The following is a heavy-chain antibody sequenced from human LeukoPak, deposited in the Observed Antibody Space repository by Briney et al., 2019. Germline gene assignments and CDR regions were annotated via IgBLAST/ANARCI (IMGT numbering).Heavy chain of an antibody. D-gene: IGHD4-17*01. CDR3: ARCAYGEDYFDY. V-gene: IGHV3-48*02. Sequence: GGSLRLSCAASGFTVSSSYKSWVRQAPGKGLEWVSYISSSRSTTHYADSVKGRFTISRDNAKNSLYLQMNSLRDEDTAVYYCARCAYGEDYFDYWGQGALVTVSS. J-gene: IGHJ4*02. CDR1: GFTVSSSY. CDR2: ISSSRSTT.